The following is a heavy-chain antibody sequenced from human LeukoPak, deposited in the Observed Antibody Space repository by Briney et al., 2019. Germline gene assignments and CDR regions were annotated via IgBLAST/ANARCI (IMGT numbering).Heavy chain of an antibody. V-gene: IGHV4-59*01. Sequence: PSETLSLTCTVSGGSISSYYWSWIRQPPGKGLEWIGYIYYSGSTNYNPSLKSRVTISIDTSKNQFSLKLSSVTAADTAVYYCARRWRNSSSSLVYYYMDVWGKGTTVTVSS. D-gene: IGHD6-6*01. J-gene: IGHJ6*03. CDR1: GGSISSYY. CDR3: ARRWRNSSSSLVYYYMDV. CDR2: IYYSGST.